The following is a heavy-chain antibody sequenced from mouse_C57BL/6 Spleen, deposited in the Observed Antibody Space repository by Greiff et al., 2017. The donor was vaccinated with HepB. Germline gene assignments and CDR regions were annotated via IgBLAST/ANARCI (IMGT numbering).Heavy chain of an antibody. CDR3: ARGTVVEKMDY. J-gene: IGHJ4*01. Sequence: VQRVESGAELARPGASVKLSCKASGYTFTSYGISWVKQRTGQGLEWIGEIYPRSGNTYYNEKFKGKATLTADKSSSTAYMELRSLTSEDSAVYFCARGTVVEKMDYWGQGTSVTVSS. CDR2: IYPRSGNT. D-gene: IGHD1-1*01. V-gene: IGHV1-81*01. CDR1: GYTFTSYG.